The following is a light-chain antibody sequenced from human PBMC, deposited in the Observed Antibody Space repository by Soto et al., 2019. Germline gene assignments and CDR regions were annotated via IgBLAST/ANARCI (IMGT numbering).Light chain of an antibody. V-gene: IGLV1-51*01. J-gene: IGLJ1*01. CDR3: GSWDSSLSAYV. CDR2: DDD. CDR1: SSNIGGTS. Sequence: QSVMTQPPSVSAAPGQRVTISGSGSSSNIGGTSVSWYQQLPGTAPKLLIYDDDKRPSGIPDRFSGSKSGTSATLGITGFQTGDEGDYYCGSWDSSLSAYVFGTGTKLTVL.